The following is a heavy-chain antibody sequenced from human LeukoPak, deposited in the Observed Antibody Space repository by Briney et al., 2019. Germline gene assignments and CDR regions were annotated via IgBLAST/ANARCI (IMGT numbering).Heavy chain of an antibody. CDR1: GGTFSSYA. J-gene: IGHJ3*02. CDR3: ARRYYDSSGYFIPTHDAFDI. CDR2: IIPILGIA. V-gene: IGHV1-69*04. D-gene: IGHD3-22*01. Sequence: SVKVSCKASGGTFSSYAISWVRQAPGQGLEWMGRIIPILGIANYAQKFQGRVTITADKSTSTAYMELSSLRSEDTAVYYCARRYYDSSGYFIPTHDAFDIWGQGTMVTVSS.